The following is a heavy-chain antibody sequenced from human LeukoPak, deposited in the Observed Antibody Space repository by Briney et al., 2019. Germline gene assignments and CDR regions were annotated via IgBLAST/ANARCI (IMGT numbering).Heavy chain of an antibody. Sequence: GGSLRLSCAASGFTFSSYWMHWVRQAPGKGLVWVSRINSDGGSTTYADSVKGRFTISRDNAKKTLYLQMNSPRVEDTAVYYCVRDIGAVAGTDDYWGQGTLATVSS. D-gene: IGHD6-19*01. CDR3: VRDIGAVAGTDDY. V-gene: IGHV3-74*01. CDR2: INSDGGST. J-gene: IGHJ4*02. CDR1: GFTFSSYW.